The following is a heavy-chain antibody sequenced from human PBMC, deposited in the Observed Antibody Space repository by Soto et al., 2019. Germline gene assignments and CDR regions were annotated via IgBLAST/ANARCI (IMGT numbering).Heavy chain of an antibody. CDR1: GGSISSSSYY. D-gene: IGHD2-2*01. CDR2: IYYSGST. CDR3: ARYKDYCSSHSSRRPRFDY. J-gene: IGHJ4*02. V-gene: IGHV4-39*01. Sequence: ALETLSLTCTVSGGSISSSSYYWGWIRQPPGKGLEWIVCIYYSGSTNYNPSLKSRVTISVDTSKNQFSLKLSSVTAADTAVYYCARYKDYCSSHSSRRPRFDYWGQGTLVTVSS.